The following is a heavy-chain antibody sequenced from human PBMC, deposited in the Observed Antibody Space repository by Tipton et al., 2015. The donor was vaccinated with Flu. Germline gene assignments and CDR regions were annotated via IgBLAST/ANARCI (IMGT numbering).Heavy chain of an antibody. CDR2: ISWNSGSI. J-gene: IGHJ6*02. V-gene: IGHV3-9*01. CDR3: AKGLHYYGMDV. CDR1: GFTFDDYA. D-gene: IGHD5-12*01. Sequence: SLRLSCAASGFTFDDYAMHWVRQAPGKGLEWVSGISWNSGSIGYADSVKGRFTISRDNAKNSLYLQMNSLRAEDTALYYCAKGLHYYGMDVWGQGTTVTASS.